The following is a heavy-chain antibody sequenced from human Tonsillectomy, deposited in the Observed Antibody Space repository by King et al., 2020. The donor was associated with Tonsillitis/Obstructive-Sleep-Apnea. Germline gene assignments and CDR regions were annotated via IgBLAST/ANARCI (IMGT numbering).Heavy chain of an antibody. CDR2: ISYDGSLK. V-gene: IGHV3-30*04. J-gene: IGHJ4*02. D-gene: IGHD3-10*01. CDR1: GFIFSSYA. CDR3: ASPLREFYYDSGSAFEL. Sequence: VQLVESGGGVVQPGRSLRPSCAASGFIFSSYAMHWVRQAPGKGLEWVAVISYDGSLKYYADSVKGRFTIFRDNSKNTLYLQMNSLRSEDTAVYYCASPLREFYYDSGSAFELWGQGTLVTVSS.